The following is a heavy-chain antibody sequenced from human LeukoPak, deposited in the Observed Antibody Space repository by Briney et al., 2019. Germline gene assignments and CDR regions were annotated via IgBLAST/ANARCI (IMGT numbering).Heavy chain of an antibody. J-gene: IGHJ6*03. Sequence: SETLSLTCTASGGSFSDYYWNWIRQPPGKGLEWIGYIYYSGSTTYNPSLTSRVTMSVDTAKNQFSLKLRSVTAADTAAYYCARGDFCSKSNCYLRPMDVWGKGTTVTVSS. D-gene: IGHD3-3*01. CDR3: ARGDFCSKSNCYLRPMDV. V-gene: IGHV4-59*01. CDR1: GGSFSDYY. CDR2: IYYSGST.